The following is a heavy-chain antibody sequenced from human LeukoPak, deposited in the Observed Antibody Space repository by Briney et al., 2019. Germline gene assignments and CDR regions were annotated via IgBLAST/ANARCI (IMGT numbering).Heavy chain of an antibody. D-gene: IGHD2-15*01. CDR2: INHSGST. CDR1: GGSFSGYY. V-gene: IGHV4-34*01. CDR3: ARGHGSPLQGYCSGGSCYSNWFDP. Sequence: PSETLSLTCAVYGGSFSGYYWSWIRQPPGKGLEWIGEINHSGSTNYNPSLKSRVTISVDTSKNQFSLKLSSVTAADTAVYYCARGHGSPLQGYCSGGSCYSNWFDPWGQGTLVTVSS. J-gene: IGHJ5*02.